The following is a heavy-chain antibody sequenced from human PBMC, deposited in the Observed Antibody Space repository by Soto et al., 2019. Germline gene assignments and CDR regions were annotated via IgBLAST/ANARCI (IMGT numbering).Heavy chain of an antibody. D-gene: IGHD3-22*01. J-gene: IGHJ3*02. CDR2: INHSGST. CDR1: GGSFSGYY. Sequence: SETLSLTCAVYGGSFSGYYWSWIRQPPGKGLEWIGEINHSGSTNYNPSLKSRVTISVDTSKNQFSLKLSSVTAADTAVYYCARLFAYYDKEPGAFDIWGQGTVVTVSS. V-gene: IGHV4-34*01. CDR3: ARLFAYYDKEPGAFDI.